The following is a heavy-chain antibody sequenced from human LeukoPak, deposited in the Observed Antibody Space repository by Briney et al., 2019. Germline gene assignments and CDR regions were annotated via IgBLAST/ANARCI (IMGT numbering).Heavy chain of an antibody. CDR1: GGSISSSSYY. V-gene: IGHV4-39*07. CDR3: ARVNPDGDIVVVPAAMFDY. Sequence: SETLSLTCTVSGGSISSSSYYWGWVRQPPGKGLEWIGSIYYSGSTYYNPSLKGRVTISVDTSKNQFSLKLSSVTAADTAVYYCARVNPDGDIVVVPAAMFDYWGQGTLVTVSS. J-gene: IGHJ4*02. CDR2: IYYSGST. D-gene: IGHD2-2*01.